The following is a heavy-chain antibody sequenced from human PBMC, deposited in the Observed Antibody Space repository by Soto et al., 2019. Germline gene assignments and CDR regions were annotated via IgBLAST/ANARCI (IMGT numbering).Heavy chain of an antibody. V-gene: IGHV3-23*01. J-gene: IGHJ6*02. D-gene: IGHD2-15*01. CDR2: ISGSGGGT. CDR1: GFTFSSYA. CDR3: AKDLPSPVVPDYYGMDV. Sequence: PGGSLRLSCAASGFTFSSYAMSWVRQAPGKGLEWVSAISGSGGGTYYADSVKGRFTISRDNSKNTLYLQMNSLRAEDTAVYYCAKDLPSPVVPDYYGMDVWVQGTKVPVAS.